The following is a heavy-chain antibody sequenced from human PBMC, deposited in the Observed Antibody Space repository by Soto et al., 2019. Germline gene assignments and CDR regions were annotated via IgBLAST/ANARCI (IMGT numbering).Heavy chain of an antibody. V-gene: IGHV1-3*01. Sequence: QVQLVQSGAEVKKPGAAVKISCKASGYTFTRYTMNWVRQAPGQRLEWMGWINPDNGNPKSSQKFQDRVIITRDTSASTAYMDLSSLRSEDTAVYYCARGIATGQLDPWGQGTLVNVSS. CDR1: GYTFTRYT. D-gene: IGHD2-15*01. CDR3: ARGIATGQLDP. J-gene: IGHJ5*02. CDR2: INPDNGNP.